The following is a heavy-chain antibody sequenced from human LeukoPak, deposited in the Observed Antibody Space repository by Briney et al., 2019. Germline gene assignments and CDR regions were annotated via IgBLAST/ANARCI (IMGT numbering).Heavy chain of an antibody. CDR1: GYTFTGYY. CDR2: INPNSGGT. Sequence: ASVKVSCKASGYTFTGYYMHWVRLAPGQGLEWMGWINPNSGGTNYAQKFQGRVTMTRDTSISTAYMELSRLRSDDTAVYYCARDGNDYSNYRSPYFDYWGQGTLVTVSS. J-gene: IGHJ4*02. D-gene: IGHD4-11*01. CDR3: ARDGNDYSNYRSPYFDY. V-gene: IGHV1-2*02.